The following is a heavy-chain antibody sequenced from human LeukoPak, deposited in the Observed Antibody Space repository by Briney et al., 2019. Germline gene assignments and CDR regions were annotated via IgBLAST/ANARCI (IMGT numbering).Heavy chain of an antibody. D-gene: IGHD4-17*01. Sequence: SGGSLRLSCAASGFTFSSYWMSWVRQAPGKGREWVANIKQDGSEKYYVDSVKGRFTISRDNAKNSLYLQMNSLRAEDTAVYYCARENGDYVIDYWGQGTLVTVSS. CDR2: IKQDGSEK. CDR3: ARENGDYVIDY. V-gene: IGHV3-7*03. J-gene: IGHJ4*02. CDR1: GFTFSSYW.